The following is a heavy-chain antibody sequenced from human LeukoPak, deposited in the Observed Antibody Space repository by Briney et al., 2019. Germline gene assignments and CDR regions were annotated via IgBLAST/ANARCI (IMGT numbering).Heavy chain of an antibody. Sequence: PSETLSLPCTVSGGSISSDYWSWIRQPPGKGLEWIGYIFYSGSTNYNPSLKSRVTISVDTSKNQCSLKLSSVTAADTAVYYCARRSESSGYQFDYWGQGTLVTVSS. V-gene: IGHV4-59*08. D-gene: IGHD3-22*01. CDR3: ARRSESSGYQFDY. CDR1: GGSISSDY. CDR2: IFYSGST. J-gene: IGHJ4*02.